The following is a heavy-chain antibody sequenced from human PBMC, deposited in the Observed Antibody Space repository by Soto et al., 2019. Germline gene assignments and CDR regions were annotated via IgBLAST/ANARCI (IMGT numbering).Heavy chain of an antibody. J-gene: IGHJ6*02. V-gene: IGHV3-7*01. D-gene: IGHD3-16*01. CDR2: IKQDGGER. CDR3: ARDFPFYYGMDV. CDR1: GFTFSVYA. Sequence: EVQVLESGGGLVQPGGSLRLSCAASGFTFSVYAMSWVRQAPGKGLEWVANIKQDGGERNYLDSVKGRFTISRDNAENSLFLQMNSLRAEDTAVYYCARDFPFYYGMDVWGQGTTVTVSS.